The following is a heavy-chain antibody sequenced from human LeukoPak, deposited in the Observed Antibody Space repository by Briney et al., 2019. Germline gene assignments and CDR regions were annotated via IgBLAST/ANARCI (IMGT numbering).Heavy chain of an antibody. D-gene: IGHD5-12*01. V-gene: IGHV1-69*13. CDR2: IIPIFGTA. CDR1: GGTFSSYA. CDR3: ARVRVATILDY. Sequence: GASVKVSCKASGGTFSSYAISWVRQAPGQGLEWMGGIIPIFGTANYAQKFQGRVTITADESTSTAYMELSSLRSEDAAVYYCARVRVATILDYWGQGTLVTVSS. J-gene: IGHJ4*02.